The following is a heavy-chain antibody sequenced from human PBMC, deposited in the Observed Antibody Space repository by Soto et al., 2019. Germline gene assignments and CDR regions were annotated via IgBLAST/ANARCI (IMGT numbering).Heavy chain of an antibody. V-gene: IGHV3-23*01. CDR2: ISGSGGST. D-gene: IGHD6-13*01. Sequence: GGSLRLSVTASGFIFTSYAMSWVRQAPGKGLEWVSAISGSGGSTYYVDSVKGRFTISRDNSKNTLYLQMNSLRVEDTAVYYCAKAALVWGTAAAGTPNLDYWGQGTLVTVSS. CDR3: AKAALVWGTAAAGTPNLDY. J-gene: IGHJ4*02. CDR1: GFIFTSYA.